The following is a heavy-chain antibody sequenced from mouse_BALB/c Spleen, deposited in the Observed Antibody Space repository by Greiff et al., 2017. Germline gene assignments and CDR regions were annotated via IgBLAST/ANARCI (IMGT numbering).Heavy chain of an antibody. CDR2: ISSGSSTI. V-gene: IGHV5-17*02. CDR1: GFTFSSFG. D-gene: IGHD2-1*01. CDR3: ARGDGNDWYFDV. Sequence: EVMLVESGGGLVQPGGSRKLSCAASGFTFSSFGMHWVRQAPEKGLEWVAYISSGSSTIYYADTVKGRFTISRDNPKNTLFLQMTSLRSEDTAMYYCARGDGNDWYFDVWGAGTTVTVSS. J-gene: IGHJ1*01.